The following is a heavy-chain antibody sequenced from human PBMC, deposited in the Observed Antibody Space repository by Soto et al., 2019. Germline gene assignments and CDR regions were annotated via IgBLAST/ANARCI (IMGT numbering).Heavy chain of an antibody. J-gene: IGHJ4*01. V-gene: IGHV4-59*12. CDR1: GGSISSYY. Sequence: PSETLSLTCTVSGGSISSYYWSWIRQPPGKGLEWIGYIYYSGSTNYNPSLRSRLTISVDTSKNQFSLNLISVTAADTAVYYCASFYDRTETASIHYWGQGNLVPVSP. D-gene: IGHD2-21*01. CDR2: IYYSGST. CDR3: ASFYDRTETASIHY.